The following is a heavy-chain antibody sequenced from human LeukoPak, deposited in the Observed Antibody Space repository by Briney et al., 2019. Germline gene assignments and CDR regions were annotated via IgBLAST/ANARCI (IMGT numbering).Heavy chain of an antibody. Sequence: ASVKGSCKASGYTFTGYYMDWVGHAPGQGLEWGGWGKPNSGDTNYTQKFQGKPTMHRDTSISTTYMELRRLRSHDPAEYYCARAGTPIGADRSYHYYYLDVWGKGTTVTVSS. V-gene: IGHV1-2*02. CDR1: GYTFTGYY. D-gene: IGHD3-10*01. CDR3: ARAGTPIGADRSYHYYYLDV. CDR2: GKPNSGDT. J-gene: IGHJ6*03.